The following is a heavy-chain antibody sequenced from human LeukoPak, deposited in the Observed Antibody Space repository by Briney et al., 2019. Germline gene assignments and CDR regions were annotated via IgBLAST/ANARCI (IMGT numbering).Heavy chain of an antibody. CDR2: IYYSGST. CDR1: GGSISSYY. Sequence: SETLSLTCTVSGGSISSYYWSWIRQPPGKGLEWIGYIYYSGSTNYNPSLKSRVTVSVDMSKNQFSLKLRSVTAADTAVYYCARSPQGTATTANWLDPWGQGTLVTVSS. D-gene: IGHD4-17*01. CDR3: ARSPQGTATTANWLDP. V-gene: IGHV4-59*01. J-gene: IGHJ5*02.